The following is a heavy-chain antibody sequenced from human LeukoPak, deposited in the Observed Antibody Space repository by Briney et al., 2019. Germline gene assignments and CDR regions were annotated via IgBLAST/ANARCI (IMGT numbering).Heavy chain of an antibody. D-gene: IGHD3-22*01. CDR1: GGPISSGSYY. CDR2: IYTSGST. CDR3: ARTMTYYYHTGGHPFDC. J-gene: IGHJ4*02. V-gene: IGHV4-61*02. Sequence: SETLSLTCTVSGGPISSGSYYWSWIRQPAGKGLEWIGRIYTSGSTNYNPSLKSRVTISLDTSNYQFSLKLSSVTAADTAVYYCARTMTYYYHTGGHPFDCWGQGTLVTVPS.